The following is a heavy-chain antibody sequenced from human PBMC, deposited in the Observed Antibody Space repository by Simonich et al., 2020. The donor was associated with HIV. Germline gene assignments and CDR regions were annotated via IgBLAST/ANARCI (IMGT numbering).Heavy chain of an antibody. J-gene: IGHJ4*02. CDR3: ARLTVYSYGTYYFDY. Sequence: QLQLQESGAGLLKPSETLSLTCAVYGGSFNGYYLSWIRQPPGKGLEWMGEINRRGSTNYNPSLKSRGTISVDTSKKQFSLKVRSVTVADTALYYCARLTVYSYGTYYFDYWGQGTLVTVSS. D-gene: IGHD5-18*01. V-gene: IGHV4-34*01. CDR2: INRRGST. CDR1: GGSFNGYY.